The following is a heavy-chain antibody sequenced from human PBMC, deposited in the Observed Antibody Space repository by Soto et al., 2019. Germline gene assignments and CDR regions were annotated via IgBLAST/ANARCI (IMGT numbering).Heavy chain of an antibody. CDR1: GFTFSSYS. Sequence: VGSLRLSCAASGFTFSSYSMNWVRQAPGKGLEWVSSISSSSYIYYADSVKGRFTISRDNAKNSLYLQMNSLRAEDTAVYYCASLVRIVAPPDAFDIWGQGTMVTVSS. V-gene: IGHV3-21*01. CDR3: ASLVRIVAPPDAFDI. CDR2: ISSSSYI. J-gene: IGHJ3*02. D-gene: IGHD3-22*01.